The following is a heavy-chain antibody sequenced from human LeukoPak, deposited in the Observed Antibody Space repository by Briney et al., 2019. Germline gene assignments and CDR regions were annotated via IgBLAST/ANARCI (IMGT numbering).Heavy chain of an antibody. Sequence: GASVKVSCKASGGTFSSYAISWVRQAPGQGLEWMGGIIPIFGTANYAQKFQGRATITADESTSTAYMELSSPRSEDTAVYYCASDSYGYHIFDYWGQGTLVTVSS. V-gene: IGHV1-69*13. J-gene: IGHJ4*02. D-gene: IGHD5-18*01. CDR1: GGTFSSYA. CDR3: ASDSYGYHIFDY. CDR2: IIPIFGTA.